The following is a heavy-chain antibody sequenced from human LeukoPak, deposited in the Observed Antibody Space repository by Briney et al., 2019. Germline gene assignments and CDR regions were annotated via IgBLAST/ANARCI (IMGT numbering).Heavy chain of an antibody. CDR1: GYTFTGYY. CDR2: INPNSGGT. CDR3: ARFDCSSTSCSRAFDI. V-gene: IGHV1-2*02. D-gene: IGHD2-2*01. J-gene: IGHJ3*02. Sequence: HRASVKVSCKASGYTFTGYYMHWVRQAPGQGLESMGWINPNSGGTNYAQKFQGRVTMTRDTSISTAYMELSRLRSDDTAVYYCARFDCSSTSCSRAFDIWGQGTMVTVSS.